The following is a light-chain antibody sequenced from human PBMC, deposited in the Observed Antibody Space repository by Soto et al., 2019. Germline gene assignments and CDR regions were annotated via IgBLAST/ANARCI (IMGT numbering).Light chain of an antibody. Sequence: QSALTQPASVSGSPGQSITISCTGTSTDPATYDLVSWYQQHPGKAPQLIIYEVAKRPSGVSARFSGSQSGDTASLTISGLQAADEAYYYCCSRLFGGGTKLIVL. CDR1: STDPATYDL. V-gene: IGLV2-23*02. CDR2: EVA. J-gene: IGLJ2*01. CDR3: CSRL.